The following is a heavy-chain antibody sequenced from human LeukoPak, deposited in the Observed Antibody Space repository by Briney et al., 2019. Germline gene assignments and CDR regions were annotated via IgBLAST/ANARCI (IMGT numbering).Heavy chain of an antibody. Sequence: ASVTVSCKASGGTFSSYAISWVRQAPGQGLEWMGGIIPIFGTANYAQKFQGRVTITADESTSTAYMELSSLRSEDTAVYYCARVSNWNAYYFDYWGQGTLVTVSS. D-gene: IGHD1-1*01. CDR1: GGTFSSYA. CDR2: IIPIFGTA. CDR3: ARVSNWNAYYFDY. J-gene: IGHJ4*02. V-gene: IGHV1-69*13.